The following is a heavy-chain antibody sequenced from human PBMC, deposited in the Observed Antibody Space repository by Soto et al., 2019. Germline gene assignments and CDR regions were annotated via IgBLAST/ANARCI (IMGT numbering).Heavy chain of an antibody. CDR1: GFTFSSYA. Sequence: GGSLRLSCAASGFTFSSYAMSWVRQAPGKGLEWVSAISGSGGSTYYADSVKGRFTISRDNSKNTLYLQMNSLRAEDTAVYYCAKDRTGGYRTPLGDYWGQGTLVTVSS. J-gene: IGHJ4*02. D-gene: IGHD2-8*02. CDR2: ISGSGGST. V-gene: IGHV3-23*01. CDR3: AKDRTGGYRTPLGDY.